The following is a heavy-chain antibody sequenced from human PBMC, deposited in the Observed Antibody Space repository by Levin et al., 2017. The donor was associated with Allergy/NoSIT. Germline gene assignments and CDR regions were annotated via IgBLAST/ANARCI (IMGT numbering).Heavy chain of an antibody. D-gene: IGHD4-17*01. CDR3: AHRRREGTVTTGFDY. J-gene: IGHJ4*02. CDR2: IYWNDGK. V-gene: IGHV2-5*01. CDR1: GFSLTPGGVG. Sequence: SGPTLVKPTQTLTLTCTFSGFSLTPGGVGVGWVRQPPGKALEWLALIYWNDGKPYSPSLKSRLTITKDTSKNQVVLTMTNVDPVDTATYYCAHRRREGTVTTGFDYWGQGMLVTVSS.